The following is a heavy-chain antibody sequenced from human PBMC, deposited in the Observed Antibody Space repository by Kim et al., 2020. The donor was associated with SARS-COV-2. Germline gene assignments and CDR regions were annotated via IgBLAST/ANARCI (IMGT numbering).Heavy chain of an antibody. Sequence: SETLSLTCTVSGGSISSYYWSWIRQPPGKGLEWIGYIYYSGSTNYNPSLKSRVTISVDTSKNQFSLKVSSVTAADTAVYYCARYYYDSSGSYFDYWGQGTLVTVSS. CDR1: GGSISSYY. CDR3: ARYYYDSSGSYFDY. D-gene: IGHD3-22*01. V-gene: IGHV4-59*08. CDR2: IYYSGST. J-gene: IGHJ4*02.